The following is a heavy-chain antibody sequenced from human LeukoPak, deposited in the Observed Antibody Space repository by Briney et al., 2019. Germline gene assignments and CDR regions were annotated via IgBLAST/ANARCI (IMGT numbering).Heavy chain of an antibody. CDR2: INTNTGNP. Sequence: ASVKVSCKASGYTFTTYALNCVRQAPGQGLEWMGWINTNTGNPTYAQGFTGRFVFSVDTSVSTAYLQINSLKAEDTAVYYCARGVEDTGDYWGQGTLVTVSS. CDR1: GYTFTTYA. CDR3: ARGVEDTGDY. J-gene: IGHJ4*02. V-gene: IGHV7-4-1*02. D-gene: IGHD2-15*01.